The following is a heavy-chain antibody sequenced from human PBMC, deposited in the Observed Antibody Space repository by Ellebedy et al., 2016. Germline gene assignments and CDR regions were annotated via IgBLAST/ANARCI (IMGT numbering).Heavy chain of an antibody. CDR3: ARQVKAAAGIQPNFDY. J-gene: IGHJ4*02. D-gene: IGHD6-13*01. CDR1: GYTLTELS. V-gene: IGHV1-24*01. CDR2: FDPEDGET. Sequence: ASVKVSCKVSGYTLTELSMHWVRQAPGKGLEWMGGFDPEDGETIYAQKFQGRVTMTTDTSTSTAYMDLSSLRSEDTAVYYCARQVKAAAGIQPNFDYWGQGTLVTVSS.